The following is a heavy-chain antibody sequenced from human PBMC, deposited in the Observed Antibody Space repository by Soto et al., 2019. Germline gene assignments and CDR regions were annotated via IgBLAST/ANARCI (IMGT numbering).Heavy chain of an antibody. D-gene: IGHD3-3*01. CDR2: IWYDGSNK. V-gene: IGHV3-33*01. Sequence: VGSLRLSCAASGFTFSSYGMHWVRQAPGKGLEWVAVIWYDGSNKYYADSVKGRFTISRDNSKNTLYLQMNSLRAEDTAVYYCAATYYDFWSGYPYGMDVWGQGTTVTVSS. CDR3: AATYYDFWSGYPYGMDV. J-gene: IGHJ6*02. CDR1: GFTFSSYG.